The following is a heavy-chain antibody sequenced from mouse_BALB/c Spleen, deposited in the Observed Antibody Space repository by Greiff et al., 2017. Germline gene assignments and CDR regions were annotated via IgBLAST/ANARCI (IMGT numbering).Heavy chain of an antibody. V-gene: IGHV1-14*01. CDR3: ARPPSYGSSSYVDV. CDR1: GYTFTSYV. Sequence: VQLQQSGPELVKPGASVKMSCKASGYTFTSYVMHWVKQKPGQGLEWIGYINPYNDGTKYNEKFKGKATLTSDKSSSTAYMELSSLTSEDSAVYYCARPPSYGSSSYVDVWGAGTTVTVSS. J-gene: IGHJ1*01. CDR2: INPYNDGT. D-gene: IGHD1-1*01.